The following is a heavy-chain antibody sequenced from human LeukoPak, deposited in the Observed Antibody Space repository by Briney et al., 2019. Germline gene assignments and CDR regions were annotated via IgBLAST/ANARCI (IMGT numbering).Heavy chain of an antibody. J-gene: IGHJ4*02. Sequence: PSQTLSLTCTVSGGSISSGGYYWNWIRQRPGKGLEWIGYIYYSGSTYYNPSLKSRVTISVDTSKNQFSLKLSSVTAADTALYYCARDRRGISDYWGQGTLVTVSS. CDR1: GGSISSGGYY. D-gene: IGHD6-13*01. V-gene: IGHV4-31*03. CDR3: ARDRRGISDY. CDR2: IYYSGST.